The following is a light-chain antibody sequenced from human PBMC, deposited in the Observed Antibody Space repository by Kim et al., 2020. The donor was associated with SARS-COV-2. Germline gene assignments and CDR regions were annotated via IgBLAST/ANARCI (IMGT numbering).Light chain of an antibody. J-gene: IGKJ4*01. CDR3: QQYNNWHT. V-gene: IGKV3-15*01. CDR2: GAS. CDR1: QSVSSN. Sequence: EIVMTQSPATLSVSPGERATLSCRASQSVSSNLAWYQQKPGQAPRLLIYGASTRATGIPARFSGSGSGTEFTLTISSLQSEDFAVYYCQQYNNWHTFGGGTKLEI.